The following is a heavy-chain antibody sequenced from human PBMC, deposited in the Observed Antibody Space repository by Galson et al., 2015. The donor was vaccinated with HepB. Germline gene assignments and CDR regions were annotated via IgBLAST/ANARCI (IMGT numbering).Heavy chain of an antibody. CDR1: GGSIRRTTYY. CDR3: ARHPSSTASHFDY. J-gene: IGHJ4*02. CDR2: IHYSGRT. D-gene: IGHD4-17*01. Sequence: LSLTCTVSGGSIRRTTYYWGWIRQPPGKGLEWIGSIHYSGRTYYSPSLKSRVTISVDTSKNQFSLKLSSVTAADTAVYYCARHPSSTASHFDYWGQGTLVTVSS. V-gene: IGHV4-39*01.